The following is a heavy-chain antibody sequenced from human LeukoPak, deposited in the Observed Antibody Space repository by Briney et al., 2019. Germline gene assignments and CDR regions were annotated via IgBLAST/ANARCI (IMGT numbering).Heavy chain of an antibody. CDR3: ARVGEYCSGGSCYDAFDI. Sequence: GGSLRLSCAASGFTFSSYSMNWVRQAPGKGLEWVSYISSSSSTIYYADSVKGRFTISRDNAKNSLYLQMNSLRAEDTAVYYCARVGEYCSGGSCYDAFDIWGQGTMVTVSS. CDR2: ISSSSSTI. CDR1: GFTFSSYS. D-gene: IGHD2-15*01. V-gene: IGHV3-48*01. J-gene: IGHJ3*02.